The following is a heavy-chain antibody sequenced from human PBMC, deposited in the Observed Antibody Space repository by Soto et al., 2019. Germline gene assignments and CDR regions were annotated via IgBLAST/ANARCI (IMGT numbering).Heavy chain of an antibody. CDR3: AKMASGWPYYYYGMDV. Sequence: EVQLVETGGGLIQPGGSLRLSCAASGFTVSSNYMSWVRQAPGKGLEWVSAISGSGGSTYYADSVKGRFTISRDNSKNTLYLQMNSLRAEDTAVYYCAKMASGWPYYYYGMDVWGQGTTVTVSS. CDR1: GFTVSSNY. D-gene: IGHD6-19*01. CDR2: ISGSGGST. J-gene: IGHJ6*02. V-gene: IGHV3-23*04.